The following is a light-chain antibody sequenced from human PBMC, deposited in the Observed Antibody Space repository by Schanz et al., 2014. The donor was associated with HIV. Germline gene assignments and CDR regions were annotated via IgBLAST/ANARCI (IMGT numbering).Light chain of an antibody. V-gene: IGKV1-5*03. Sequence: DIQMTQSPSRLSASVGDSVTITCRASEGIRTWLAWYQQKPGKARELLIYEASALKSGVTLIFSGRGSGTDIAHTIDNLQTYDFGPLYLYQYTPSSPPFRQGPTLEI. J-gene: IGKJ2*01. CDR2: EAS. CDR3: YQYTPSSPP. CDR1: EGIRTW.